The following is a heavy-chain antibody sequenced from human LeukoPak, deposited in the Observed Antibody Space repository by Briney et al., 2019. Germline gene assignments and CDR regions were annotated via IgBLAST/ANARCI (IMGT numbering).Heavy chain of an antibody. Sequence: GGSLRLSCAASKITFSTYNMNWVRQAPGKGLEWVSSITSGGSYTFYADSVKGRFTMSRDNAKNSPYLQMNSLRAEDTAIYYCTREQYTGYSSSWYAPGSVGFDPWGQGTLVTVSS. CDR1: KITFSTYN. V-gene: IGHV3-21*01. J-gene: IGHJ5*02. D-gene: IGHD6-13*01. CDR3: TREQYTGYSSSWYAPGSVGFDP. CDR2: ITSGGSYT.